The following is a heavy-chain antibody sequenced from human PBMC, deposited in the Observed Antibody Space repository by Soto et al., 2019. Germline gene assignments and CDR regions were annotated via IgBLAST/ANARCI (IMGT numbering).Heavy chain of an antibody. CDR1: GGSISSGGYY. CDR3: ARVRADYDFWSGGYLGFCSGGSCYTWFDP. Sequence: SETLSLTCTVSGGSISSGGYYWSWIRQHPGKGLEWIGYIYYSGSTYYNPSLKSRVTISVDTSKNQFSLKLSSVTAADTAVYYCARVRADYDFWSGGYLGFCSGGSCYTWFDPGGQGTLVTVS. CDR2: IYYSGST. V-gene: IGHV4-31*03. D-gene: IGHD2-15*01. J-gene: IGHJ5*02.